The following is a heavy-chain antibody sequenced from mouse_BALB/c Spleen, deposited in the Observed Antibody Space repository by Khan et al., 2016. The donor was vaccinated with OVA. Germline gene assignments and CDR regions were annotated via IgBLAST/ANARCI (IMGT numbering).Heavy chain of an antibody. V-gene: IGHV14-1*02. CDR3: AREGESKGGEE. CDR1: GFHIKDYY. CDR2: IYPDTGSP. J-gene: IGHJ3*01. Sequence: VPLPPSGAELVRPGALVKLSCKASGFHIKDYYLHLVKPRPAQGLVWIGRIYPDTGSPISYPKFPGKARIPSDTSSNTAYLQLSSLTSEDTAGDEGAREGESKGGEEGGQGTL.